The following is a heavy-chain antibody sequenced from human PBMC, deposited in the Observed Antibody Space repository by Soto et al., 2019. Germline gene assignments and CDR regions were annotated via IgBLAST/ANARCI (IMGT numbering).Heavy chain of an antibody. Sequence: GASVKVSCKASGGTFSSYAISWVRQAPGQGLEWMGGIIPIFGTANYAQKFQGRVTITADKSTSTAYMELSSLRFEDTAVYYCARSSSDISEAPGSVDPWGQGTLVTVSS. CDR2: IIPIFGTA. V-gene: IGHV1-69*06. D-gene: IGHD3-9*01. CDR3: ARSSSDISEAPGSVDP. J-gene: IGHJ5*02. CDR1: GGTFSSYA.